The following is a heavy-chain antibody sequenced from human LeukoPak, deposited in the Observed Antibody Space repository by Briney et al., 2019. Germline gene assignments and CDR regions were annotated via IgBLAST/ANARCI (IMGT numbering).Heavy chain of an antibody. CDR1: GGSFSGYY. CDR3: ARDRYYDSSGPQGFQH. D-gene: IGHD3-22*01. Sequence: SETLSLTCAVYGGSFSGYYWSWIRQPPGKGLEWIGEINHSGSTNYNPSLKSRVTISVDTSKNQFSLKLSSVTAADTAVYYCARDRYYDSSGPQGFQHWGQGTLVTVSS. CDR2: INHSGST. V-gene: IGHV4-34*09. J-gene: IGHJ1*01.